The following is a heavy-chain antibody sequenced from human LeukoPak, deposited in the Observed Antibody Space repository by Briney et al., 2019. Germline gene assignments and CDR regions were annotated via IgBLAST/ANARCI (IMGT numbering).Heavy chain of an antibody. Sequence: ASVKVSCKTSGYTFTGYYMHWVRQAPGQGLEWMGWINPNSGGTNYARKFQGRVTMTRDTSISTAYMELSRLRSNDTAVYYCARSPPSYADFWQDVWGKGTTVTVSS. CDR3: ARSPPSYADFWQDV. V-gene: IGHV1-2*02. J-gene: IGHJ6*04. CDR1: GYTFTGYY. CDR2: INPNSGGT. D-gene: IGHD3-3*01.